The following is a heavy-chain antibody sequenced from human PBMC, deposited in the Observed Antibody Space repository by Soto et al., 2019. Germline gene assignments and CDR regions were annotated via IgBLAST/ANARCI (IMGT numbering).Heavy chain of an antibody. CDR3: ASHYDIWSGYLSPVDY. J-gene: IGHJ4*02. V-gene: IGHV3-11*01. Sequence: QVQLVESGGDLVKRGGSLRLSCAASGYTFSDYYMSWIRQAPGKGLEWISYIDTSSTKIYYADSVKGRFTISRDNAKNSMYLEMNSLRDDDTTVYYCASHYDIWSGYLSPVDYWGQGTLVTVSS. CDR1: GYTFSDYY. D-gene: IGHD3-3*01. CDR2: IDTSSTKI.